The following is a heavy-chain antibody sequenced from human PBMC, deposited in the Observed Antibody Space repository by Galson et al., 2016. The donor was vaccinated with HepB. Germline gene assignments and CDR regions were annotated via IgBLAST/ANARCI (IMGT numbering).Heavy chain of an antibody. CDR2: IKSIPAGGTR. CDR3: ATDPRPAFDI. CDR1: GFTVSNAW. V-gene: IGHV3-15*01. Sequence: LRLSCAVSGFTVSNAWMSWVRQAPGKGLEWVGRIKSIPAGGTRDYAAPVKGRFTISRNDSTNSVHLQMNSLKTGDTAVYYCATDPRPAFDICGQGTLVTVSS. J-gene: IGHJ3*02.